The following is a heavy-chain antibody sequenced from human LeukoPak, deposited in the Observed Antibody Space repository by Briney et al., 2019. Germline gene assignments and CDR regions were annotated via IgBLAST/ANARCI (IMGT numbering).Heavy chain of an antibody. CDR1: GYSISSGYY. Sequence: SETLSLTCTVSGYSISSGYYWGWIRQPAGKGLEWIGRIYTSGSTNYNPSLKSRVTMSVDTSKNQFSLKLSSVTAADTAVYYCARGNRIVGATDYWGQGTLVTVSS. CDR3: ARGNRIVGATDY. V-gene: IGHV4-4*07. CDR2: IYTSGST. D-gene: IGHD1-26*01. J-gene: IGHJ4*02.